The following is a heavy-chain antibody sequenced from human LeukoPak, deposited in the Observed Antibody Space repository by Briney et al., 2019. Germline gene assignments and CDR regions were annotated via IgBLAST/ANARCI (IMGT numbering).Heavy chain of an antibody. Sequence: GASVKVSCKASGYTFTSYGISWVRQAPGQGLEWMGWINAGNGNTKYSQKFQGRVTITRDTSASTAYMELSSLRSEDTAVYYCARDLGRSAYSSSPGYWGQGTLVTVSS. CDR2: INAGNGNT. D-gene: IGHD6-6*01. CDR3: ARDLGRSAYSSSPGY. J-gene: IGHJ4*02. CDR1: GYTFTSYG. V-gene: IGHV1-3*01.